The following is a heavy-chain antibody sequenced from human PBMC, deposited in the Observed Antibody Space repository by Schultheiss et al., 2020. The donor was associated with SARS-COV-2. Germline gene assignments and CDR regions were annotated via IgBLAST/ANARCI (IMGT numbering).Heavy chain of an antibody. Sequence: GESLKISCAASGFTFSAYSMHWVRQVPGKGPEWVAYISSSSSYIYYADSVKGRFTISRDNAKNSLYLQMNSLRDEDTAVYYCARSSGHTGYPVDYWGQGTLVTVSS. J-gene: IGHJ4*02. CDR2: ISSSSSYI. CDR1: GFTFSAYS. V-gene: IGHV3-21*05. D-gene: IGHD3-22*01. CDR3: ARSSGHTGYPVDY.